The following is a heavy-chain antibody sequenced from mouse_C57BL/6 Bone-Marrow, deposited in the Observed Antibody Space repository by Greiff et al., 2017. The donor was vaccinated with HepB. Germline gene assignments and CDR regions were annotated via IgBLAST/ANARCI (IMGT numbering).Heavy chain of an antibody. Sequence: EVKLMESGGGLVQPGGSMKLSCVASGFTFSNYWMNWVRQSPEKGLEWVAQIRLKSDNYATHYAESVKGRFTISRDDSKSSVYLQMNNLRAEDTGIYYCTEGWFYAMDYWGQGTSVTVSS. CDR1: GFTFSNYW. J-gene: IGHJ4*01. V-gene: IGHV6-3*01. CDR3: TEGWFYAMDY. CDR2: IRLKSDNYAT. D-gene: IGHD2-3*01.